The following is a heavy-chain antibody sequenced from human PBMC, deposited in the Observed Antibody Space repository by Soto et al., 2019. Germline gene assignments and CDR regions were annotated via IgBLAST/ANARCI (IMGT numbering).Heavy chain of an antibody. CDR1: GFTFSSYW. J-gene: IGHJ4*02. CDR3: PRGRDADF. Sequence: GGSLRLSCVASGFTFSSYWMSWVRQAPGKGLEWAANIKQDESEKYYVDSVKGRFTISRDNAKNSLYLQMNSLRAEDTAVYYCPRGRDADFWGQGTLVTVSS. V-gene: IGHV3-7*03. CDR2: IKQDESEK.